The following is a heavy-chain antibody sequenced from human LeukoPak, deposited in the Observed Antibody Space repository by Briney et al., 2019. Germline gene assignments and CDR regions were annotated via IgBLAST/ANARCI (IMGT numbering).Heavy chain of an antibody. CDR1: GFTFSSYA. D-gene: IGHD1-26*01. CDR3: ARDGKRTSDAFDI. V-gene: IGHV3-23*01. J-gene: IGHJ3*02. Sequence: GGSLRLSCAASGFTFSSYAMSWVRQAPGKGLEWVSAISGSGGSTYYADSVKGRFTISRDNSKNTLYLQMNSLRAEDTAVYYCARDGKRTSDAFDIWGQGTMVTVSS. CDR2: ISGSGGST.